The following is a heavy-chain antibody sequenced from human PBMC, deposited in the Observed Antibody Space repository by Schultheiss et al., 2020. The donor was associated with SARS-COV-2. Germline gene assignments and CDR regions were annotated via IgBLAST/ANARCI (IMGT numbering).Heavy chain of an antibody. J-gene: IGHJ4*02. CDR1: GYTFTNYG. D-gene: IGHD6-19*01. Sequence: ASVKVSCKASGYTFTNYGVTWVRQAPGQGLEWMGWISVSNGNTNYAQNFQGRVSMTTDTSTNTAYMELRGLRSDDTAVYYCAKYRGWYARPPLLFDYWGQGILVTVSS. V-gene: IGHV1-18*04. CDR2: ISVSNGNT. CDR3: AKYRGWYARPPLLFDY.